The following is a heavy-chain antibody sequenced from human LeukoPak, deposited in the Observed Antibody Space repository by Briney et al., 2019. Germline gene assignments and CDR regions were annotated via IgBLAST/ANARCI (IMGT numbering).Heavy chain of an antibody. D-gene: IGHD6-13*01. V-gene: IGHV1-69*05. CDR3: ARTRRDYSSSWYVGFDY. CDR2: IIPIFGTA. Sequence: SVKVSCKASGGTFSSYAISWVRQAPGQGLEWMGGIIPIFGTANYAQKFQGRVTITTDESTSTAYMELSSLRSEDTAVYYCARTRRDYSSSWYVGFDYWGQGTLVTVSS. CDR1: GGTFSSYA. J-gene: IGHJ4*02.